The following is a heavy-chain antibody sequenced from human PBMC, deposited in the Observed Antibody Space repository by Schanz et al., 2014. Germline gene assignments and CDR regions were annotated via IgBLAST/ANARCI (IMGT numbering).Heavy chain of an antibody. CDR3: ARDGEAAASRDY. D-gene: IGHD6-13*01. V-gene: IGHV1-46*03. CDR1: GYTFTSYY. CDR2: INPSGGST. Sequence: QVQLVQSGAEVKKPGASVKVSCKASGYTFTSYYMHWVRQAPGQGLEWMGIINPSGGSTSYAQKFQGRVTMTRDASTSTVYMELSSLRSEDTAVYYCARDGEAAASRDYWGQGTLVTVSS. J-gene: IGHJ4*02.